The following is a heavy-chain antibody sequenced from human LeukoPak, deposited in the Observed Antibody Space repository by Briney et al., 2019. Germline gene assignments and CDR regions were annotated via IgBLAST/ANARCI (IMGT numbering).Heavy chain of an antibody. CDR2: IYSGGST. V-gene: IGHV3-53*01. CDR1: GFTVSSNY. J-gene: IGHJ4*02. CDR3: ARDRDGYNNPGY. D-gene: IGHD5-24*01. Sequence: GGSLRLSCAASGFTVSSNYMSWVRQAPGKGLEWVSIIYSGGSTFYADSVKGRFTISRDNSKNTLYLQMNSLRAEDTAVYYCARDRDGYNNPGYWGQGTLVTVSS.